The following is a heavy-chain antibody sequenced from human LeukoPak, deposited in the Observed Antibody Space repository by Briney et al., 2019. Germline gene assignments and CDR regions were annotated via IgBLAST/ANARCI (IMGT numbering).Heavy chain of an antibody. J-gene: IGHJ6*02. CDR2: IIPIFGTA. V-gene: IGHV1-69*05. CDR1: GGTFSSYA. D-gene: IGHD1-26*01. Sequence: ASVKVSCKASGGTFSSYAISWVRQAPGQGLEWMGGIIPIFGTANYAQKFQGRVTITTDESTSTAYMELSSLRSEDTAVYYCAREGGATYYYYYGMDVWGQGTTVTVSS. CDR3: AREGGATYYYYYGMDV.